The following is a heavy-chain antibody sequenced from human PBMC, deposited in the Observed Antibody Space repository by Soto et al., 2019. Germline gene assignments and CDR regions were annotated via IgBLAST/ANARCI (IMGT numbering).Heavy chain of an antibody. D-gene: IGHD1-1*01. J-gene: IGHJ3*01. V-gene: IGHV3-30*18. CDR2: ISYDGSNK. CDR1: GFTFSNFG. Sequence: HPGGSLRLSCAASGFTFSNFGMHWVRQAPGKGLEWVAVISYDGSNKYYADSVKVRFNIARDTSKNTLDRQMSSRRAEDTAGYYFEKDQLSSTVAFDRWGQGTMVTVSS. CDR3: EKDQLSSTVAFDR.